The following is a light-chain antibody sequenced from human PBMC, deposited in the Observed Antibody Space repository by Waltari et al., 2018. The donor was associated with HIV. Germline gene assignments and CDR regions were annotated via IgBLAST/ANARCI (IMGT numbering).Light chain of an antibody. CDR2: EVT. CDR3: SSYDDSNNYVV. V-gene: IGLV2-8*01. CDR1: STNVGASYY. Sequence: QPALTQPPSVSGSPGQSATISCSATSTNVGASYYVSWYQQHPGKAPKLMIYEVTKRPSGIPGRFSASRSGNTASLTVSGLQAEDEADYYCSSYDDSNNYVVFGVGTKLTVL. J-gene: IGLJ2*01.